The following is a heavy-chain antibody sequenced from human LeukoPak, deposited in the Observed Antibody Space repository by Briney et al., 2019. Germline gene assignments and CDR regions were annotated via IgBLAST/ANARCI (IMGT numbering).Heavy chain of an antibody. Sequence: GGSLRLSCAGSGFTFGGYGMHWVRQTPGKGLEWVAVIANDGSRAFYADSVKGRFTISRDNSKNTMSVQMDDLRAEDTAVYYCTRYNTAHFDYWGQATLVTVSS. CDR3: TRYNTAHFDY. V-gene: IGHV3-33*01. D-gene: IGHD1-14*01. CDR1: GFTFGGYG. CDR2: IANDGSRA. J-gene: IGHJ4*02.